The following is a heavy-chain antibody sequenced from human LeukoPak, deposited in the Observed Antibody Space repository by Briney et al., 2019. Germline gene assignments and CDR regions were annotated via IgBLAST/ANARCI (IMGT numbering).Heavy chain of an antibody. CDR3: AKDSYYDYVWGSYRYTNQFDY. CDR1: GFTFSSYA. D-gene: IGHD3-16*02. J-gene: IGHJ4*02. Sequence: PGGSLRLSCAASGFTFSSYAMSWVRQAPGKGLEWVSAISGSGGSTYYADSVKGRFTTSRDNSKNTLYLQMNSLRVEDTAVYYCAKDSYYDYVWGSYRYTNQFDYWGQGTLVTVSS. CDR2: ISGSGGST. V-gene: IGHV3-23*01.